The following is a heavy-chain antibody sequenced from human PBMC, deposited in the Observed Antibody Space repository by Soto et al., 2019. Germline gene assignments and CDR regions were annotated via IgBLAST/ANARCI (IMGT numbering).Heavy chain of an antibody. D-gene: IGHD6-19*01. Sequence: GGSLRLSCSASGFTFSSYVMYWVRQAPGKRLEYVSAISTNGGSTYYADSVKGRFTISRDNAKNTLYLQMSSLTTEDTAVYYCVKRGWPDCWGQGTLVTVSS. CDR2: ISTNGGST. CDR1: GFTFSSYV. J-gene: IGHJ4*02. CDR3: VKRGWPDC. V-gene: IGHV3-64D*06.